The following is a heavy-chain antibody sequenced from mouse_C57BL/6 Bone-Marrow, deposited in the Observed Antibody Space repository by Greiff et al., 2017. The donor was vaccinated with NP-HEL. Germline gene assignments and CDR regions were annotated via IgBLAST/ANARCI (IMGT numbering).Heavy chain of an antibody. Sequence: QVQLQQPGAELVRPGSSVKLSCKASGYTFTSYWMHWVKQRPIQGLEWIGNIDPSDSETHYNQKFKDKATLTVDKSSSTAYMQLSSLTSEDSAVYYCARESEYGYAPYWYFDVWGTGTTVTVSS. CDR3: ARESEYGYAPYWYFDV. CDR1: GYTFTSYW. V-gene: IGHV1-52*01. D-gene: IGHD2-2*01. J-gene: IGHJ1*03. CDR2: IDPSDSET.